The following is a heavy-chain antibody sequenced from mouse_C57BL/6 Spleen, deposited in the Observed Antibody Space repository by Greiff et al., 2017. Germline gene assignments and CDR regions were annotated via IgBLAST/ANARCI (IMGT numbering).Heavy chain of an antibody. J-gene: IGHJ1*03. Sequence: QVQLQQSGAELAKPGASVKLSCKASGYTFTSYWMHWVKQRPGQGLEWIGYINPSSGYTKYNQKFKDKATLTADKSSSTAYMQLSSLTYEDSAVYYCARSNYDYGEYCDVWGTGTTVTVSS. V-gene: IGHV1-7*01. CDR1: GYTFTSYW. CDR3: ARSNYDYGEYCDV. CDR2: INPSSGYT. D-gene: IGHD2-4*01.